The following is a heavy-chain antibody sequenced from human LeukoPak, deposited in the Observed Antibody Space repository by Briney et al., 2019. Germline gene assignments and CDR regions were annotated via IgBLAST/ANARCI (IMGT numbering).Heavy chain of an antibody. V-gene: IGHV1-46*01. CDR2: INPSGGST. J-gene: IGHJ4*02. CDR1: GYTFTSYY. CDR3: ARAGEYCSSTSCYMFDY. Sequence: ASVKVSCKASGYTFTSYYMHWVRQAPGQGLEWMGIINPSGGSTSYAQKFQGRVTMTRDTSTSTVYMELSSLRSEDTAVYYCARAGEYCSSTSCYMFDYWGQGTLVTVSS. D-gene: IGHD2-2*01.